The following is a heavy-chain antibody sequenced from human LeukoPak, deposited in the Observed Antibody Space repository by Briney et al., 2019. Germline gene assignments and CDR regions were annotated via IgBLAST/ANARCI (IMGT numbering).Heavy chain of an antibody. D-gene: IGHD6-13*01. CDR1: GYTFTSYG. Sequence: GASVKVSCKASGYTFTSYGISWVRQAPGQGLEWMGWISAYNGNTNYAQKLQGRVTMTTDTSTSTAYMELRSLRSDDTAVYYCAREKTGSSYPRTNWFDPWGQGTLVTVSS. CDR2: ISAYNGNT. V-gene: IGHV1-18*01. CDR3: AREKTGSSYPRTNWFDP. J-gene: IGHJ5*02.